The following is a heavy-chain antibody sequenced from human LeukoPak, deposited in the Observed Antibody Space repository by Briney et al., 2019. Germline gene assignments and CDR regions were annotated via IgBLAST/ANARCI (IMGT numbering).Heavy chain of an antibody. V-gene: IGHV4-61*02. D-gene: IGHD3-10*01. Sequence: SETLSLTCTVSGASISSGSYYWTWIRQPAGKGLEWIGRIYTSGTTNYNPSLKSRVTISVDTSKNQFSLNLSSVTAADTAVYYCARKTDAKSYYPDWGQGTLVTVSS. CDR1: GASISSGSYY. J-gene: IGHJ4*02. CDR2: IYTSGTT. CDR3: ARKTDAKSYYPD.